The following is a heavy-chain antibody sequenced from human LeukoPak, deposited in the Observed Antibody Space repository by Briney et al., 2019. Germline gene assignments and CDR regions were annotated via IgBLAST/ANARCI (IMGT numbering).Heavy chain of an antibody. D-gene: IGHD2-2*01. CDR1: GFTFSSYG. V-gene: IGHV3-33*01. Sequence: GGSLRLSCAASGFTFSSYGMHWVRQAPGKGLEWVAVIWYDGSNKYYADSVKGRFTISRDNSKNTLYLQMNSLRAEETAVYYCARDADIVVVPAAMIGWFDPWGQGTLVTVSS. CDR2: IWYDGSNK. CDR3: ARDADIVVVPAAMIGWFDP. J-gene: IGHJ5*02.